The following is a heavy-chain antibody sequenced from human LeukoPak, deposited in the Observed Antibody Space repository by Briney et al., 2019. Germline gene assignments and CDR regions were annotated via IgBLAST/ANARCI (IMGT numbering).Heavy chain of an antibody. CDR3: AKQRRGIAVAGYFDY. V-gene: IGHV3-30*02. Sequence: PGGSLRLSCAASGFTFSSYGMHWVRQAPGKGLEWAAFIRYDGSNKYYADSVKGRFTISRDNSKNTLYLQMNSLRAGDTAVYYCAKQRRGIAVAGYFDYWGQGTLVTVSS. D-gene: IGHD6-19*01. CDR2: IRYDGSNK. J-gene: IGHJ4*02. CDR1: GFTFSSYG.